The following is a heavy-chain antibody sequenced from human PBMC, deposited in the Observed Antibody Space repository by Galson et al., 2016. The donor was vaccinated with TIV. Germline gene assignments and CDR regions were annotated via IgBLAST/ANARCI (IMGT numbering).Heavy chain of an antibody. CDR2: IDWEDDK. V-gene: IGHV2-70*11. Sequence: PALVKPTQTLTLTCTFSGFSLPTPGMCVSWIRQPPGKALEWLARIDWEDDKYYSTSLKTRLTISKDTSKNQVVLKMTNLDPADTATYYWARSSGWSLEDWRRGTLVAVSS. CDR3: ARSSGWSLED. CDR1: GFSLPTPGMC. D-gene: IGHD6-19*01. J-gene: IGHJ4*02.